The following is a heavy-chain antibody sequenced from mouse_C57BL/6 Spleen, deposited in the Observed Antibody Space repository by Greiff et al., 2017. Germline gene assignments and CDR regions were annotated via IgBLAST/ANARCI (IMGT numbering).Heavy chain of an antibody. J-gene: IGHJ1*03. D-gene: IGHD1-1*01. Sequence: VQLQQSGAELVKPGASVKISCKASGYAFSSYWMNWVKQRPGKGLEWIGQIYPGDGDTNYNGKFKGKATLTADKSSSPAYMQLSSLTSEDSAVYFCARGFITTGVRGSYWYFDVWGTGTTVTVSS. V-gene: IGHV1-80*01. CDR3: ARGFITTGVRGSYWYFDV. CDR1: GYAFSSYW. CDR2: IYPGDGDT.